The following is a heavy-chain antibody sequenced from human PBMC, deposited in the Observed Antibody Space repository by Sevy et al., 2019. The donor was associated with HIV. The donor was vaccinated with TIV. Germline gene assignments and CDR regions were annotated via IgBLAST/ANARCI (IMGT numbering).Heavy chain of an antibody. CDR2: ISGSXSTI. CDR3: XXXXXXXXXXXXXXX. J-gene: IGHJ6*04. CDR1: GXTSXXYY. Sequence: GESLKISCVGFGXTSXXYYMSWIRQAPGKGLEWVSYISGSXSTIDYADSVKGRFTISRDNAKNSLYLKMNSLRAEGTAVYYXXXXXXXXXXXXXXXXWGXXXTVTVSX. V-gene: IGHV3-11*01.